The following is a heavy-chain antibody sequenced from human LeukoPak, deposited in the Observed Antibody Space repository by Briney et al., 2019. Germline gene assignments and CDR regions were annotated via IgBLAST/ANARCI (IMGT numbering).Heavy chain of an antibody. V-gene: IGHV3-74*01. CDR2: INSDGSST. D-gene: IGHD3-22*01. CDR1: GFTFSSYS. J-gene: IGHJ4*02. CDR3: ARDHLVGYYDSSGSPDY. Sequence: GGSLRLSCAASGFTFSSYSMNWVRQAPGKGLVWVSRINSDGSSTSYADSVKGRFTISRDNAKNTLYLQMNSLRAEDTAVYYCARDHLVGYYDSSGSPDYWGQGTLVTVSS.